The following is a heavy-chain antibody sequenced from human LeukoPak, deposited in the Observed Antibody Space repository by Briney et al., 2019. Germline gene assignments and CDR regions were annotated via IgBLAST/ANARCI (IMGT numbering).Heavy chain of an antibody. CDR3: AKSTRWSSEY. CDR1: GFTFSDYW. V-gene: IGHV3-7*01. Sequence: GGSLRLSCVVSGFTFSDYWMIGVGQAPGKGVEGVASIKQDGREIYYVDSVKGRFTCSRDNTKHTLFLQITTLRADDTAVYSCAKSTRWSSEYWGQGTLVTVSS. D-gene: IGHD4-23*01. CDR2: IKQDGREI. J-gene: IGHJ4*02.